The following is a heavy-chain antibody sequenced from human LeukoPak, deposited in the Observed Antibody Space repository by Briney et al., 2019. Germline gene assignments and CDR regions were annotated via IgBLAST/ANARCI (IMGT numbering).Heavy chain of an antibody. V-gene: IGHV4-39*01. CDR3: AATYRTRGYTYGYFDY. Sequence: SETLSLTCTVSGDSITSGNYYWGWIRQPPGKGLEWIGNIYYSGSTYYSPPLKSRVSMSLDTSKNQFSLKLSSVTAADTAVYYCAATYRTRGYTYGYFDYWGQGTLVTVPS. CDR1: GDSITSGNYY. D-gene: IGHD5-18*01. J-gene: IGHJ4*02. CDR2: IYYSGST.